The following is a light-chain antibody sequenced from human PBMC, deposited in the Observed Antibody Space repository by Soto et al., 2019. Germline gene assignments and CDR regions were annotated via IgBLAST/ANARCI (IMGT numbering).Light chain of an antibody. CDR1: SSDVGGYNY. Sequence: QSALTQPASVSGSPGQSITISCTGTSSDVGGYNYVFWYQHHPGTAPKLMIYDVSNRPSGVSNRFSGSKSGNTASLTISGLQAEDEADYYCSSYTSTTTVVFGGGTKLTVL. V-gene: IGLV2-14*03. CDR3: SSYTSTTTVV. J-gene: IGLJ2*01. CDR2: DVS.